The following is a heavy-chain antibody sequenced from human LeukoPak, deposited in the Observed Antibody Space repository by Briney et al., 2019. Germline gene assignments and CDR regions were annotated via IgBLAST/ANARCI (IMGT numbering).Heavy chain of an antibody. CDR1: GGSISSYY. D-gene: IGHD4-17*01. Sequence: KPPEPLSLTCTVSGGSISSYYWSWIRQPPGKGLEWIGYIYYSGSANYNPSLKSRVTISVDTSKNQFSLKLSSVTAADTAVYYCARLVYGDYLSGDWFDPWGQGTLVTVSS. CDR2: IYYSGSA. V-gene: IGHV4-59*08. CDR3: ARLVYGDYLSGDWFDP. J-gene: IGHJ5*02.